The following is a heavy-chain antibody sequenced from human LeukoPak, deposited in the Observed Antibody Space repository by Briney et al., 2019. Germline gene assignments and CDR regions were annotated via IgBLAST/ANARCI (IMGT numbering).Heavy chain of an antibody. V-gene: IGHV3-30*02. J-gene: IGHJ4*02. CDR3: AKGTIRYCSSTGCYIDY. CDR1: GFTFSNAW. CDR2: TQYDGSSK. D-gene: IGHD2-2*01. Sequence: PGGSLKLSCAASGFTFSNAWISWVRQAPGKGLEWVALTQYDGSSKYYPDSVKGRFTISRDSSKNTLYLQMNSLRAEDTAVYYCAKGTIRYCSSTGCYIDYWGQGTLVTVSS.